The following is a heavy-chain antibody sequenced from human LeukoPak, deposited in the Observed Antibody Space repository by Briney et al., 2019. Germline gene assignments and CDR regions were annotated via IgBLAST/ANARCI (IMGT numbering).Heavy chain of an antibody. V-gene: IGHV4-39*01. CDR3: ARSRYIVVVPAAMLGPSRSWFDP. Sequence: SETLSLTCTVSGVSISSSSYYWGWIRQPPGKGLEWIGSIYYSGSTYYNPSLKSRVTISVDTSKNQFSLKLSSVTAADTAVYYCARSRYIVVVPAAMLGPSRSWFDPWGQGTLVTVSS. D-gene: IGHD2-2*01. J-gene: IGHJ5*02. CDR2: IYYSGST. CDR1: GVSISSSSYY.